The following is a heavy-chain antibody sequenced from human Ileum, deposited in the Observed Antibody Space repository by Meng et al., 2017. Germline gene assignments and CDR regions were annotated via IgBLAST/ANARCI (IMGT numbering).Heavy chain of an antibody. CDR2: IKQDGSEK. Sequence: GGSLRLSCAASGFTFSSYWMSWVRQAPGKGLEWVANIKQDGSEKYYVDSVKGRFTISRDNAKNSLYLQMNSLRAEDTATYYCARDLTGGSPKTNFDYWGQGTLVTFSS. V-gene: IGHV3-7*01. CDR1: GFTFSSYW. D-gene: IGHD3-16*01. CDR3: ARDLTGGSPKTNFDY. J-gene: IGHJ4*02.